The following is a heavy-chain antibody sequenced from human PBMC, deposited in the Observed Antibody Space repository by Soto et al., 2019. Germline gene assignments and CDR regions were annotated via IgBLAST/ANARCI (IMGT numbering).Heavy chain of an antibody. CDR2: INAGNGNT. V-gene: IGHV1-3*01. CDR1: GYTFTSYA. Sequence: VQLVQSGAEVKKPGASVKVSCKASGYTFTSYAMHWVRQAPGQRLEWMGWINAGNGNTKYSQKFQGRVTITRDTSASTAYMELSSLRSEDTAVYYCARLVDYCGLPERAFDIWGQGTMVTVSS. J-gene: IGHJ3*02. D-gene: IGHD4-17*01. CDR3: ARLVDYCGLPERAFDI.